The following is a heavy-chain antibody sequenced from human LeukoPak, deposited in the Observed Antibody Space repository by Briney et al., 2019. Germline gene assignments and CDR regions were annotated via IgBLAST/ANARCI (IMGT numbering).Heavy chain of an antibody. CDR3: AKVSLNMVNDAFDI. D-gene: IGHD4/OR15-4a*01. V-gene: IGHV3-23*01. CDR2: TVGSRPDT. Sequence: GGSLRLSCAASGFTFTNYAMSWVRQTPGKGLEWVSATVGSRPDTYHADSVKGRFTISRDNSKNTLYLQMNGLRAEDTAMYYCAKVSLNMVNDAFDIWGQGTMVSVSS. J-gene: IGHJ3*02. CDR1: GFTFTNYA.